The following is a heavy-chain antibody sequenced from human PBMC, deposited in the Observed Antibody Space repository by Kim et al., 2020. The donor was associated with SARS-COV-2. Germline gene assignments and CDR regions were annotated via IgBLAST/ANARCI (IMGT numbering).Heavy chain of an antibody. V-gene: IGHV3-23*05. J-gene: IGHJ2*01. Sequence: GGSLRLSCVASGFTFSSYSMTWVRQAPGKGLEWVSTIFGSGSSTYSADSAKGRFTISRDDSKKTLYLEMNSLRAEDTAVYYCARNLHSSAWTFFCYFDLWGRGTLVTISS. CDR1: GFTFSSYS. CDR3: ARNLHSSAWTFFCYFDL. CDR2: IFGSGSST. D-gene: IGHD6-19*01.